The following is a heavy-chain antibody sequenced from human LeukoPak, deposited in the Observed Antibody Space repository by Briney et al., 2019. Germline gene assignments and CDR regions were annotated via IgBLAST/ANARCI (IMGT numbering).Heavy chain of an antibody. J-gene: IGHJ4*02. CDR3: ARGYSKYYYGSGSYLDY. CDR1: GGSFSGYY. V-gene: IGHV4-34*01. Sequence: SETLSLTCAVYGGSFSGYYWSWIRQPPGKGLEWIGEINHSGSTNYNPSLKSRVTISVDTSKNQFSLKLSSVTAADTAVYYCARGYSKYYYGSGSYLDYWGQGTLVTVSS. CDR2: INHSGST. D-gene: IGHD3-10*01.